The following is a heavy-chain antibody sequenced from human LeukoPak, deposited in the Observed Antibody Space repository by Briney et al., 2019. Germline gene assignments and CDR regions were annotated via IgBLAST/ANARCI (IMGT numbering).Heavy chain of an antibody. CDR3: ARRAAKSGYSYGAYYYYMDV. V-gene: IGHV5-51*01. CDR1: GYSFTSYW. D-gene: IGHD5-18*01. Sequence: GESLKISCKGSGYSFTSYWIGWVRQMPGKGLEWMGIIYPGDSDTRYSPSFQGQVTISADKSISTAYLQWSSLKASDTAMYYCARRAAKSGYSYGAYYYYMDVWGKGTTVTVSS. J-gene: IGHJ6*03. CDR2: IYPGDSDT.